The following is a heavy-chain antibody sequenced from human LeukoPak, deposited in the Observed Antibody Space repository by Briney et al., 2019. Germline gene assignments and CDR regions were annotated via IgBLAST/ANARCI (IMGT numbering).Heavy chain of an antibody. CDR3: ARSHDYGDYVGY. V-gene: IGHV4-39*01. CDR2: IYYSGST. Sequence: SETLSLTCTVSGGSISSSSYYWGWIRQPPGKGLEWIGSIYYSGSTYYNPSLKSRVTISVDTSKNQFSLKLSPVTAADTAVYYCARSHDYGDYVGYWGQGTLVTVSS. J-gene: IGHJ4*02. D-gene: IGHD4-17*01. CDR1: GGSISSSSYY.